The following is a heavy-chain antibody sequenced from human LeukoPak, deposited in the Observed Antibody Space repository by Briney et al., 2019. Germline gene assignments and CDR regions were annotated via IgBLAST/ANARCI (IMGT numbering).Heavy chain of an antibody. V-gene: IGHV3-30*02. D-gene: IGHD3-22*01. CDR3: AKDPRLYDSSGYFPD. Sequence: GGSLRLSCAASGFTLSSYGVHWVRQAPGKGLEWVAFIRFDGSNENYADSVKGRFTISRDTSKNTLYLQMNSLRAEDTAVYYCAKDPRLYDSSGYFPDWGQGTLVTVSS. J-gene: IGHJ4*02. CDR1: GFTLSSYG. CDR2: IRFDGSNE.